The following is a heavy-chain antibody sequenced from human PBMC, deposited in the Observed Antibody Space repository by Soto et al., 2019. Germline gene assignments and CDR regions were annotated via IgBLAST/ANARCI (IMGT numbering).Heavy chain of an antibody. Sequence: GGSLRLSCAASGFTFSSYAMSWVRQAPGKGLEWVSAISGSGGSTYYADSVKGRFTISRDNSKNTLYLQMNSLRAEDTAVYYCAKQAVGNYVYYYYMDVWGKGTTVTVSS. D-gene: IGHD4-4*01. CDR1: GFTFSSYA. J-gene: IGHJ6*03. CDR3: AKQAVGNYVYYYYMDV. V-gene: IGHV3-23*01. CDR2: ISGSGGST.